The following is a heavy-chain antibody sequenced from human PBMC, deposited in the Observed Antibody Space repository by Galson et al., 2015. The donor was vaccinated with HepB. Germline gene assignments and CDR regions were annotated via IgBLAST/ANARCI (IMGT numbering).Heavy chain of an antibody. D-gene: IGHD3-16*02. J-gene: IGHJ5*02. CDR3: ATLSHGQNWFDP. CDR2: FDPEDGET. Sequence: SVKVSCKVSGYTLTELSMHWVRQAPGKGLEWMGGFDPEDGETIYAQKFQGRVTMTEDTSTDTAYMELSSLRSEDTAVYYCATLSHGQNWFDPWGQGTLVTVSS. CDR1: GYTLTELS. V-gene: IGHV1-24*01.